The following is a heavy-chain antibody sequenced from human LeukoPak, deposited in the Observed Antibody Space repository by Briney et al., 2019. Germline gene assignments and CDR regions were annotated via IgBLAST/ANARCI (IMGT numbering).Heavy chain of an antibody. V-gene: IGHV4-30-2*02. CDR2: IYHSGST. J-gene: IGHJ6*03. Sequence: SETLSLTCAVSGGSISSGGYSWSWIRQPPGKGLEWIGYIYHSGSTYYNPSLKSRVTISVDRSKNQFSLKLSSVTAADTAVYYCARLGNYDFWSGYRDRYYYYMDVWGKGTTVTVSS. CDR1: GGSISSGGYS. CDR3: ARLGNYDFWSGYRDRYYYYMDV. D-gene: IGHD3-3*01.